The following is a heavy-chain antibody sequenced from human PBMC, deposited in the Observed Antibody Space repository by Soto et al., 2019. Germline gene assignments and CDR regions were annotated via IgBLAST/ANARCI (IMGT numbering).Heavy chain of an antibody. Sequence: HPGWSLGLSCTASGFTFSSYWMSWVRQAPGKGLEWVANIKQDGSEKYYVDSVKGRFTISRDNANNSLYLQMNSPRVEDTAVYYCARGALLRYSNYDYWGQGTLVTVSS. CDR1: GFTFSSYW. V-gene: IGHV3-7*03. J-gene: IGHJ4*02. CDR2: IKQDGSEK. D-gene: IGHD4-4*01. CDR3: ARGALLRYSNYDY.